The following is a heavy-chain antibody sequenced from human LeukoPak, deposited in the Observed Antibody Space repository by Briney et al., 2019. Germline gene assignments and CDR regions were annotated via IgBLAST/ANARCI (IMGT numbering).Heavy chain of an antibody. CDR1: GGSISSYY. D-gene: IGHD3-3*01. V-gene: IGHV4-4*07. Sequence: SETLSLTCTVSGGSISSYYWSWIRQPAGKGLEWIGRIYTSGSTNYNPSLKSRVTMSVDTPKNQFSLKLSSVTAADTAVYYCARWGRFLDAFDIWGQGTMVTVSS. J-gene: IGHJ3*02. CDR2: IYTSGST. CDR3: ARWGRFLDAFDI.